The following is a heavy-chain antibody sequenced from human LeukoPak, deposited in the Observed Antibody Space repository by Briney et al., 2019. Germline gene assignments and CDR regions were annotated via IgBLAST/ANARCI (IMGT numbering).Heavy chain of an antibody. Sequence: SETLSLTCTVSNGSIGSYYWSWIRQPPGKGLEWIGYIYYSVSTNYNPALKSRVTISIDASKNQLSLKLSSVTAADTAVYYCARDSSSRLTMVRGVLGWFDPWGPGILVSVSS. CDR2: IYYSVST. D-gene: IGHD3-10*01. CDR3: ARDSSSRLTMVRGVLGWFDP. CDR1: NGSIGSYY. J-gene: IGHJ5*02. V-gene: IGHV4-59*12.